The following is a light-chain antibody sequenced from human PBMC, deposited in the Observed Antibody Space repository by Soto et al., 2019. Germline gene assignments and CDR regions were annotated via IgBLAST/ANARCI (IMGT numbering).Light chain of an antibody. Sequence: EIEMTQSPATLSLSPGERATLSCRASQSVSSNFSCYQQKPGQAPRLLIYGASTRATGIPARFSGSGSGTEFTLTLSSMQSEDVAVSDCQQYNNWPPPLTFGGGTKVEIK. V-gene: IGKV3-15*01. CDR3: QQYNNWPPPLT. CDR1: QSVSSN. J-gene: IGKJ4*01. CDR2: GAS.